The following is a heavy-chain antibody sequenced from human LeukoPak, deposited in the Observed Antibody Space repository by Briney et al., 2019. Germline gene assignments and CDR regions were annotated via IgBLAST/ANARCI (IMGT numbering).Heavy chain of an antibody. D-gene: IGHD6-19*01. CDR3: ARVGWKGIAVAGTGRS. CDR1: GFTFSSYA. J-gene: IGHJ5*02. Sequence: PGRSLRLSCAASGFTFSSYAMHWVRQAPGKGLEWVAVISYDGSNKYYADSVKGRFTISRDNSKNTLYLQMNSLRAEDTAVYYCARVGWKGIAVAGTGRSWGQGTLVTVSS. CDR2: ISYDGSNK. V-gene: IGHV3-30-3*01.